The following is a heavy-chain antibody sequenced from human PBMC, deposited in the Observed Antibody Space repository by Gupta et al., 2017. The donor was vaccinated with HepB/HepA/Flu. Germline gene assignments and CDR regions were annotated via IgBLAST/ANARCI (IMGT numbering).Heavy chain of an antibody. CDR3: ARDRGTTSTRTSFGHFDN. CDR2: IWYDGSEK. J-gene: IGHJ4*02. Sequence: QVQLVESGGGVVQPGRSLRLSCAASGFTFSHSGMHWVRPTPGKGLEWVAVIWYDGSEKYYADSVKGRFTVSRDNSKKMLFLQMNDLRVGDTAVYYCARDRGTTSTRTSFGHFDNWGQGTLVTVSS. D-gene: IGHD4-11*01. V-gene: IGHV3-33*01. CDR1: GFTFSHSG.